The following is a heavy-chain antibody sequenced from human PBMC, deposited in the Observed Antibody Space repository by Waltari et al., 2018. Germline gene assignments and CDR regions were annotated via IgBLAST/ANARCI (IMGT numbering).Heavy chain of an antibody. Sequence: EVQLVESGGGLVQPGRSLRLSCTASGFTFGDYAMSLFRQAPGQGLEWVGFIRSKAYGGTTEYAASVKGRFTISRDDSKSIAYLQMNSLKTEDTAVYYCTRFSYVEMATTDAFDIWGQGTMVTVSS. D-gene: IGHD5-12*01. V-gene: IGHV3-49*03. CDR1: GFTFGDYA. J-gene: IGHJ3*02. CDR3: TRFSYVEMATTDAFDI. CDR2: IRSKAYGGTT.